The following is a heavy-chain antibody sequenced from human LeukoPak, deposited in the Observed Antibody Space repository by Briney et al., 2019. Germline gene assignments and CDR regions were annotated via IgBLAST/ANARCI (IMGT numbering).Heavy chain of an antibody. V-gene: IGHV1-8*03. J-gene: IGHJ5*02. CDR1: GYTFTSYD. Sequence: ASVKVSCKASGYTFTSYDINWVRQATGQGLEWMGWMNPNSGNTGYAQKFQGRVTITRNTSISTAYMELSSLRSEDTAVYYCARALWFGELLRENWFDPWGQGTLVTVSS. D-gene: IGHD3-10*01. CDR3: ARALWFGELLRENWFDP. CDR2: MNPNSGNT.